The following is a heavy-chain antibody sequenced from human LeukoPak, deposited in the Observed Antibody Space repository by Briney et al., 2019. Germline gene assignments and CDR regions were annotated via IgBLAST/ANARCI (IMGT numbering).Heavy chain of an antibody. V-gene: IGHV4-59*01. Sequence: SETLSLTCTVSGGSMSSYCWSWIRQPPGKGLDWIGSIYYSGSTNYNPSLKSRVTISVDTSKNQFSLRLSSVTAADTAVYYCARDHRGYSYGLFDNWGQGTLVTVSS. CDR3: ARDHRGYSYGLFDN. CDR1: GGSMSSYC. D-gene: IGHD5-18*01. J-gene: IGHJ4*02. CDR2: IYYSGST.